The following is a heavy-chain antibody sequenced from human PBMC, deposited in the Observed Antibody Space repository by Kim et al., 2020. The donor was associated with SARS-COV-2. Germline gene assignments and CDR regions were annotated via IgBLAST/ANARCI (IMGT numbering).Heavy chain of an antibody. CDR2: IYKSGST. CDR3: ARDHRRLDSYTSNWYYRPYYFDY. D-gene: IGHD6-13*01. J-gene: IGHJ4*02. V-gene: IGHV4-39*07. CDR1: GGSINNSTYY. Sequence: SETLSLTCTVSGGSINNSTYYWGWIRQPPGKGLEWIGSIYKSGSTYYNPSLNSRVTISVDTSKNQFSLKLGSVTAADTAVYYCARDHRRLDSYTSNWYYRPYYFDYWGRGTLVTVSS.